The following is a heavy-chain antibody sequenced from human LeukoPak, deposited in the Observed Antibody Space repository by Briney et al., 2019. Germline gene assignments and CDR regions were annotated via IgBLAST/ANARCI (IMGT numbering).Heavy chain of an antibody. J-gene: IGHJ6*03. V-gene: IGHV4-59*12. D-gene: IGHD3-9*01. CDR1: GGSISSYY. CDR2: IYYSGST. CDR3: ARRRLRYFDWLEGDYYYYYMDV. Sequence: PSETLSLTCTVSGGSISSYYWSWIRQPPGKGLEWIGYIYYSGSTNYNPSLKSRVTISVDTSKNQFSLKLSSVTAADTAVYYCARRRLRYFDWLEGDYYYYYMDVWGKGTTVTISS.